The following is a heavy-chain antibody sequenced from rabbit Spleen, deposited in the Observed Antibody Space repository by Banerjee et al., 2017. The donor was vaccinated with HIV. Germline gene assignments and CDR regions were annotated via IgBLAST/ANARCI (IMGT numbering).Heavy chain of an antibody. CDR1: GFSSSDRDV. CDR3: ARDLAAVIGWNFNL. J-gene: IGHJ4*01. V-gene: IGHV1S45*01. D-gene: IGHD1-1*01. Sequence: QEHLEESGGGLVKPETSLTLTCKASGFSSSDRDVMCWVRQAPGKGLEWIACINTATGKAVYASWAKGRFTISKTSSTTVTLQMTSLTAADTATYFCARDLAAVIGWNFNLWGPGTLVTVS. CDR2: INTATGKA.